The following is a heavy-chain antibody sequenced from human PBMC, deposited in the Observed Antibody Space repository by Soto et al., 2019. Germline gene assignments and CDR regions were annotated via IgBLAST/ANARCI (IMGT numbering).Heavy chain of an antibody. CDR2: IYYSGST. V-gene: IGHV4-61*01. CDR1: GGSVSSGSYY. CDR3: ARDRHRGSYYLGYYYGMDV. Sequence: SETLSLTCTVSGGSVSSGSYYWSWIRQPPGKGLEWIGYIYYSGSTNYNPSLKSRVTISVDTYKNQFSLKLSSVTAADTAVYYCARDRHRGSYYLGYYYGMDVWGQGTTVTVSS. D-gene: IGHD1-26*01. J-gene: IGHJ6*02.